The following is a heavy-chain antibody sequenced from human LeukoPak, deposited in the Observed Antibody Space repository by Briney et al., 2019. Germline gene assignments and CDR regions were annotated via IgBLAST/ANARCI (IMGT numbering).Heavy chain of an antibody. CDR1: GYTFTSYD. CDR2: MNPNSGNT. V-gene: IGHV1-8*01. D-gene: IGHD3-22*01. J-gene: IGHJ4*02. Sequence: ASVKVSCKASGYTFTSYDINWVRQATGQGLEWLGWMNPNSGNTGYAKKFQGRVTMTRNTSRSRAYMELSSLRSEDTAVYYCARAEDSSGYYYGDGTSFDYWGQGTLVTVSS. CDR3: ARAEDSSGYYYGDGTSFDY.